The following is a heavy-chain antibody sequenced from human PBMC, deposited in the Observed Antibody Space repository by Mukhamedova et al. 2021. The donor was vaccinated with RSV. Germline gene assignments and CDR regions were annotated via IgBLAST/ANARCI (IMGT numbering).Heavy chain of an antibody. J-gene: IGHJ4*02. D-gene: IGHD1-1*01. Sequence: QGLEWMGGIIPIFGTANYAQKFQGRVTITADESTSTAYMELSSLRSEDTAVYYCARVWNWNEAYWGQGTLVTVSS. CDR3: ARVWNWNEAY. V-gene: IGHV1-69*01. CDR2: IIPIFGTA.